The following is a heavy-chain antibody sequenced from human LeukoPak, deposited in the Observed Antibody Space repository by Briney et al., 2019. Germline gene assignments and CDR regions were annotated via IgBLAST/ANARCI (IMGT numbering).Heavy chain of an antibody. CDR1: GFTFSSYE. D-gene: IGHD1-26*01. V-gene: IGHV3-7*01. Sequence: GGSLRLSCAASGFTFSSYEMNWVRQAPGKGLEWVANIKQDGSEKYYVDSVKGRFTISRDNAKNSLYLQMNSLRAEDTAVYYCARGWDCDYWGQGTLVTVSS. J-gene: IGHJ4*02. CDR3: ARGWDCDY. CDR2: IKQDGSEK.